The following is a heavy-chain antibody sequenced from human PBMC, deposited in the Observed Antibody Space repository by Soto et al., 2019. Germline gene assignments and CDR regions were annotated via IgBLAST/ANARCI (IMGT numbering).Heavy chain of an antibody. D-gene: IGHD3-10*01. CDR3: ARGGLSYYYGSGSYWAKNWFDP. J-gene: IGHJ5*02. Sequence: KASETLSLTCAVYGGSFSGYYWSWIRQPPGKGLEWIGEINHSGSTNYNPSLKSRVTISVDTSKNQFSLKLSSVTAADTAVYYCARGGLSYYYGSGSYWAKNWFDPWGQGTLVTVSS. CDR1: GGSFSGYY. CDR2: INHSGST. V-gene: IGHV4-34*01.